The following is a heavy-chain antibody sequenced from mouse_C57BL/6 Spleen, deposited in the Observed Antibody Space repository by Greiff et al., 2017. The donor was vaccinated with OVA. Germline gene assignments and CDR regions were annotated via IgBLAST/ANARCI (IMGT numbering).Heavy chain of an antibody. D-gene: IGHD4-1*01. CDR1: GFTFNTYA. CDR3: VREGLGWYFDV. Sequence: EVQRVESGGGLVQPKGSLKLSCAASGFTFNTYAMHWVRQAPGKGLEWVARLRSKSSNYATYYADSVKDRFTISRDDSQSMLYLQMNNLKTEDTAMYYCVREGLGWYFDVWGTGTTVTVSS. J-gene: IGHJ1*03. CDR2: LRSKSSNYAT. V-gene: IGHV10-3*01.